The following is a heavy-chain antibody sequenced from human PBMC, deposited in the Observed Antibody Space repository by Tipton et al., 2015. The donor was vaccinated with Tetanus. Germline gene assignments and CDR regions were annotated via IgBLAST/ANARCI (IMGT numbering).Heavy chain of an antibody. CDR1: GALLTTGGYS. Sequence: TLSLTCNVTGALLTTGGYSLGWIRPPPGQALGWMGAINQTGSTYFNPSLRRRLTLSFKMSKNQFSLKLTSVTAADTAVYYCVRAPYSSSGKFYFDYWGQGTLVTVSS. CDR3: VRAPYSSSGKFYFDY. CDR2: INQTGST. J-gene: IGHJ4*02. D-gene: IGHD6-6*01. V-gene: IGHV4-30-2*01.